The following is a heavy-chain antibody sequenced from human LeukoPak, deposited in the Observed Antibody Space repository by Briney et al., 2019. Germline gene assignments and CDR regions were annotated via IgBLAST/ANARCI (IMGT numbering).Heavy chain of an antibody. J-gene: IGHJ4*02. D-gene: IGHD5-18*01. Sequence: PGGSLRLSCAASGFTFSGSWMSWVRQVPGIGLEWVANIKQDGSEKHYVDSVKGRFTISRDNAKNSLYLQMNSLRAEDTAVYYCALGYKSGYLFDFWGQGTLVTVSS. V-gene: IGHV3-7*05. CDR1: GFTFSGSW. CDR2: IKQDGSEK. CDR3: ALGYKSGYLFDF.